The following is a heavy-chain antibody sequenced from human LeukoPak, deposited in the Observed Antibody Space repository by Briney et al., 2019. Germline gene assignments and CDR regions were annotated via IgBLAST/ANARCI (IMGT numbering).Heavy chain of an antibody. CDR2: INPSGGST. V-gene: IGHV1-46*03. D-gene: IGHD2-2*02. Sequence: GASVEVSCKASGYTFTSYYMHWVRQAPGQGLEWMGIINPSGGSTSYAQKFQGRVTMTRDTSTSTVYMELSSLRSEDTAVYYCARVGGYCSSTSCYTRPRFQHWGQGTLVTVSS. CDR3: ARVGGYCSSTSCYTRPRFQH. J-gene: IGHJ1*01. CDR1: GYTFTSYY.